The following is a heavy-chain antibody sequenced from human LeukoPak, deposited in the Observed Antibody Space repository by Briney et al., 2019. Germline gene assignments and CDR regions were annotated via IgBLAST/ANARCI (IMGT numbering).Heavy chain of an antibody. CDR1: GFTFSDYY. J-gene: IGHJ4*02. CDR3: ARGSYSFDY. Sequence: GGSLRLSCAASGFTFSDYYMSWIRQAPGKGLEWVSYISGSSSNTNHADSVKGRFTISRDNAKNSLYLQMNSLRAEDTAVYYCARGSYSFDYWGQGTLVTVSS. D-gene: IGHD1-26*01. CDR2: ISGSSSNT. V-gene: IGHV3-11*06.